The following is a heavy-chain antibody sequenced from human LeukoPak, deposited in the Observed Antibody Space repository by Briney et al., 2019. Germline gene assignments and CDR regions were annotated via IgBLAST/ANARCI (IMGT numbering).Heavy chain of an antibody. D-gene: IGHD3-22*01. CDR1: GFTFSTYW. CDR2: IKQDGSEK. J-gene: IGHJ4*02. CDR3: ARGPPNYYDSSGYYHNY. V-gene: IGHV3-7*04. Sequence: PGGSLRLSCAASGFTFSTYWMSWVRQAPGKGLEWVANIKQDGSEKYYVDSVKGRFTISRDNAKNSLYLRMNSLRAEDTAVYYCARGPPNYYDSSGYYHNYWGQGTLVTVSS.